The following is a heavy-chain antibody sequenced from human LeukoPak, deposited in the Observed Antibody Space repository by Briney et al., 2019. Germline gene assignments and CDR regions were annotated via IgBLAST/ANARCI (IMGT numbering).Heavy chain of an antibody. D-gene: IGHD6-13*01. CDR2: IYYSGST. J-gene: IGHJ4*02. CDR1: GGSISSYY. CDR3: ARGPAPTYSSSWYLFDY. V-gene: IGHV4-59*12. Sequence: PSETLSLTCTVSGGSISSYYWSWIRQPPGKGLEWIGYIYYSGSTNYNPSLKSRVTMSVDTSKNQFSLKLSSVTAADTAVYYCARGPAPTYSSSWYLFDYWGQGTLVTVSS.